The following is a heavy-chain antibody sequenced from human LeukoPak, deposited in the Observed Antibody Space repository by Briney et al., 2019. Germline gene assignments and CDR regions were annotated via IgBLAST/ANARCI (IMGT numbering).Heavy chain of an antibody. Sequence: GASVKLSCTASGYTFTSYDINWVRQATGQGLEWMGWMNPNSGNTGYAQKFQGRVTMTRNTSISTAYMELSSLRSEDTAVYYCARGVDSSGWYTDYYGMDVWGQGTTVTVSS. CDR1: GYTFTSYD. CDR3: ARGVDSSGWYTDYYGMDV. CDR2: MNPNSGNT. V-gene: IGHV1-8*01. D-gene: IGHD6-19*01. J-gene: IGHJ6*02.